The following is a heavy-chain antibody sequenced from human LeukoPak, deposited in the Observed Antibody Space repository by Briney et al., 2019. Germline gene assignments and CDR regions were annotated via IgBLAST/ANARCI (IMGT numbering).Heavy chain of an antibody. J-gene: IGHJ4*02. CDR2: IYCSGST. V-gene: IGHV4-59*08. CDR1: GGSINSYY. CDR3: ARLSSSGSYLYY. D-gene: IGHD3-10*01. Sequence: SETLSLTCTVSGGSINSYYCSWIRQPPGKGLEWIGYIYCSGSTNYNPSLKSRVTISVDTSKNQFSLKLSSVTAADTAVYYCARLSSSGSYLYYWGQGTLVTVSS.